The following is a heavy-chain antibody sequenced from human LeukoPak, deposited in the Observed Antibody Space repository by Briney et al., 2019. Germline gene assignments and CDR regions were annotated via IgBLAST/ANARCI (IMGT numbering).Heavy chain of an antibody. Sequence: GGSLRLSCAASGFTFSSYSMSWVRQAPGKGLEWVSYISSGSSTIYYADSVKGRFTISRDNAKNSLYLQMNSLRAEDTAVYYCASEMGDYWGQGTLVTVSS. CDR1: GFTFSSYS. CDR3: ASEMGDY. D-gene: IGHD2-8*01. CDR2: ISSGSSTI. V-gene: IGHV3-48*01. J-gene: IGHJ4*02.